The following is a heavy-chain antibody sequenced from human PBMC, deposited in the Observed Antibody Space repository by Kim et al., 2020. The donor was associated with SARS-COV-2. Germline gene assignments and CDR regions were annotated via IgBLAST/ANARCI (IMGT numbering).Heavy chain of an antibody. D-gene: IGHD3-22*01. CDR2: ISGSGGST. CDR3: ASRVTYSSGYYYGFQH. CDR1: GFTFSSYA. Sequence: GGSLRLSCAASGFTFSSYAMSWVRQAPGKGLEWVSAISGSGGSTYYADSVKGRFTISRDNSKNTLYLQMNSLRAEDTAVYYCASRVTYSSGYYYGFQHWGQGTLVTVSS. J-gene: IGHJ1*01. V-gene: IGHV3-23*01.